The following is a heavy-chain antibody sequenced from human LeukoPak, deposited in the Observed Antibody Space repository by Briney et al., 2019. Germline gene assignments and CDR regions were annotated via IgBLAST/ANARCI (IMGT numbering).Heavy chain of an antibody. CDR2: IYYSGST. CDR3: ARVPITMIVVVITEAFDI. V-gene: IGHV4-59*08. CDR1: GGSFSGYY. D-gene: IGHD3-22*01. Sequence: ASETLSLTCAVYGGSFSGYYWSWIRQPPGKGLEWIGYIYYSGSTNYNPSLKSRVTISVDTSKNQFSLKLSSVTAADTAVYYCARVPITMIVVVITEAFDIWGQGTMVTVSS. J-gene: IGHJ3*02.